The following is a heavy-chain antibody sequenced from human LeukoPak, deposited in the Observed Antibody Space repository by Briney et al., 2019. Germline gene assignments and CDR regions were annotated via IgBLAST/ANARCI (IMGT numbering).Heavy chain of an antibody. Sequence: GGSLRLSCAASGFSFRSFEMSWVRQAPGKGLECIAYISSASGTIYHADSVNGRFTISRDNANNSLYLQMNSLRAEDTAIYYCARSTELSDPYFYYGMDVWGQGTTVTVSS. CDR2: ISSASGTI. D-gene: IGHD1-26*01. CDR1: GFSFRSFE. CDR3: ARSTELSDPYFYYGMDV. J-gene: IGHJ6*02. V-gene: IGHV3-48*03.